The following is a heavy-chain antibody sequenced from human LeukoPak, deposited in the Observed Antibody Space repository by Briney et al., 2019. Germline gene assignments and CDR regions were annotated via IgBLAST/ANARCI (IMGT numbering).Heavy chain of an antibody. CDR2: ISYDGSNK. Sequence: PGRSLRLSCASSGFTFSSYGMHWVRQAPGKGLEWVAVISYDGSNKYYADSVKGRFTISRDNSKNTLYPQMNSLRAEDTAVYYCAKGMDYFDYWGQGTLVTVSS. J-gene: IGHJ4*02. CDR1: GFTFSSYG. D-gene: IGHD5-24*01. CDR3: AKGMDYFDY. V-gene: IGHV3-30*18.